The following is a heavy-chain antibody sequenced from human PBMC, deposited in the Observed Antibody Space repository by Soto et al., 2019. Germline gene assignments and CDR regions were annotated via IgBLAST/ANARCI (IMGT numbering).Heavy chain of an antibody. CDR1: GCSIRSGSYY. CDR3: SSWQDDYYYYYGMDV. V-gene: IGHV4-39*01. J-gene: IGHJ6*02. D-gene: IGHD6-13*01. Sequence: SETLPHTCTGSGCSIRSGSYYWGWIRQPPGKGLEWIGSIYYSGSTYYNPSLKSRVTISVDTSKNQFSLKLSSVTAADTAVYYCSSWQDDYYYYYGMDVWGQGTTVT. CDR2: IYYSGST.